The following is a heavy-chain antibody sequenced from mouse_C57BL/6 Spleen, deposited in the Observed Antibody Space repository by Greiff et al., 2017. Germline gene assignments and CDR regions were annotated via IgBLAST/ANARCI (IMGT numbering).Heavy chain of an antibody. Sequence: VQLVESGAELAKPGASVKLSCKASGYTFTSYWMHWVKQRPGQGLEWIGYINPSSGYTKYNQKFKDKAPLTADKSSSTAYMQLSSLTYEDSAVYYCASSYDYAMDYWGQGTSVTVSS. V-gene: IGHV1-7*01. CDR1: GYTFTSYW. CDR3: ASSYDYAMDY. D-gene: IGHD1-1*01. J-gene: IGHJ4*01. CDR2: INPSSGYT.